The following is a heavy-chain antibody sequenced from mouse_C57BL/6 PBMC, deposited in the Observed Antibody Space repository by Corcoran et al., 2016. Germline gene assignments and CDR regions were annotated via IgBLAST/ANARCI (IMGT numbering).Heavy chain of an antibody. D-gene: IGHD1-1*01. CDR2: INPNNGGT. CDR1: GYTFTDYY. CDR3: AREGPDGSFDY. J-gene: IGHJ2*01. Sequence: EVQLQQSGPELVKPGASVKISCKASGYTFTDYYMNWVKQSHGKSLEWIGDINPNNGGTSYNQKFKGKATLTVDKSSSTAYMELRSLTSEDSAVYYCAREGPDGSFDYWGQGTTLTVSS. V-gene: IGHV1-26*01.